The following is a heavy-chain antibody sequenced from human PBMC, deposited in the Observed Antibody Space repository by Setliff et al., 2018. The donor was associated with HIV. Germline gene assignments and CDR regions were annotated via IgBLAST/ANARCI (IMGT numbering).Heavy chain of an antibody. CDR3: ARGLGRGSGTYYNPPGY. V-gene: IGHV4-34*01. CDR2: INYSGNV. CDR1: GGSFSNYY. J-gene: IGHJ4*02. Sequence: TSETLSLTCAVYGGSFSNYYWSWIRQSPGKGLEWIGEINYSGNVVYNPSVRGRVTISVDTSKNQFSLKLTSVTAADTAVYFCARGLGRGSGTYYNPPGYWGPGTLVTVSS. D-gene: IGHD3-10*01.